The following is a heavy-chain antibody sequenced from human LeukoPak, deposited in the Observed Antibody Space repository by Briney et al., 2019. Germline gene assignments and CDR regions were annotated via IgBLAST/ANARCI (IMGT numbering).Heavy chain of an antibody. J-gene: IGHJ4*02. D-gene: IGHD6-19*01. CDR2: IWYDGSNK. Sequence: GGSLRLSCAASGFTFSSYGMHWVRQAPGKGLEWVAVIWYDGSNKYYADSVKGRFTISRDNSKNTLYLQMNSLRAEDTAVYYCARDGSRVSGWYYFDYWGQGTLVTVSS. CDR1: GFTFSSYG. CDR3: ARDGSRVSGWYYFDY. V-gene: IGHV3-33*01.